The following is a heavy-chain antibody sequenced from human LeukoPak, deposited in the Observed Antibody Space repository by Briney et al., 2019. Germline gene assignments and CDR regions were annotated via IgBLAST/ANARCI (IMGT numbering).Heavy chain of an antibody. CDR2: ISTYNGNT. V-gene: IGHV1-18*01. Sequence: ASVKVSCKASGGTFSSYAISWVRQAPGQGLEWMGWISTYNGNTNYAQKLQGRVTMTTDTSTSTAYMELRSLRSDDTAVYYCARDRVTNIVVVPAAIAYYYGMDVWGQGTTVTVSS. CDR3: ARDRVTNIVVVPAAIAYYYGMDV. J-gene: IGHJ6*02. D-gene: IGHD2-2*01. CDR1: GGTFSSYA.